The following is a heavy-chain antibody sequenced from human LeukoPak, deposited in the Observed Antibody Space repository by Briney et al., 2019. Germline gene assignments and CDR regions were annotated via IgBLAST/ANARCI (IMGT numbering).Heavy chain of an antibody. CDR2: ISYDGSNK. J-gene: IGHJ4*02. CDR1: GFTFSSYA. Sequence: GGSLRLSCAASGFTFSSYAMHWVRQAPGKGLEWVALISYDGSNKYYADSVKGRFTISRGNSKNTLYLQMNSLRAEDTAVYYCAVSPRSSGWYWGQGTLVTVSS. D-gene: IGHD6-19*01. CDR3: AVSPRSSGWY. V-gene: IGHV3-30*04.